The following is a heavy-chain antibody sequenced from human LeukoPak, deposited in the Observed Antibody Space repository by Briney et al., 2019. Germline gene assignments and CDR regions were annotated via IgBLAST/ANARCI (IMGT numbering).Heavy chain of an antibody. J-gene: IGHJ4*02. D-gene: IGHD2-15*01. CDR1: GFTFSDAW. V-gene: IGHV3-15*01. CDR2: IKNKNTGETT. CDR3: TRAIGGGRDPDFDY. Sequence: GGSLRFSCAASGFTFSDAWMSWVRQAPGKGLEWVGRIKNKNTGETTDYAAPVKGRFTISRDDSKNTLYLQMNSLKSEDTAVYYCTRAIGGGRDPDFDYWGQGTLVTVSS.